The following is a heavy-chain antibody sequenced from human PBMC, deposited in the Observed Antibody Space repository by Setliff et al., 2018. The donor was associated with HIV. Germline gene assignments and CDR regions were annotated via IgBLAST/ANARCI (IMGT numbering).Heavy chain of an antibody. CDR2: IYYSGST. D-gene: IGHD3-16*01. CDR1: GGSISSYY. CDR3: ARGVGTLGSSYYGMDV. J-gene: IGHJ6*02. Sequence: ETLSLTCTVSGGSISSYYWNWIRQPPGKGLEWIGYIYYSGSTKYNPSLKSRVTISVDTSKNQFSLKLSSVTAADTAVYYCARGVGTLGSSYYGMDVWGQGTTVTVSS. V-gene: IGHV4-59*01.